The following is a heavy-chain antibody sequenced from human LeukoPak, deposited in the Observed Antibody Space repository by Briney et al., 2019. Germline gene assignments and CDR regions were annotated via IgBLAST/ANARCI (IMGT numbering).Heavy chain of an antibody. CDR3: ARVVLCGGDCYSGDAFDI. V-gene: IGHV4-31*03. CDR1: GGSISSGGYY. D-gene: IGHD2-21*02. J-gene: IGHJ3*02. Sequence: SETLSLTCTVSGGSISSGGYYWSWIRQHPGKGLEWIGYIYYSGSTYYNPSLKSRVTISVDTSKNQFSLKLSSVTAADTAVYYCARVVLCGGDCYSGDAFDIWGQGTMITVSS. CDR2: IYYSGST.